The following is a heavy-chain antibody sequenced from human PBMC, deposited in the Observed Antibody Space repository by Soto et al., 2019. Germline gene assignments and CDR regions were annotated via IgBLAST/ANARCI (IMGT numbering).Heavy chain of an antibody. CDR2: INTDGSST. CDR1: GFTFSSFW. Sequence: EVQLVESGGGLVQPGGSLRLSCAVSGFTFSSFWMHWVRQAPGEGLVWVSRINTDGSSTSYADSVKGRFTISRDNAKNTPYVQMTSLRVEDTARYYCAQRGVDTFGLSYWGQGTLVTVSS. CDR3: AQRGVDTFGLSY. J-gene: IGHJ4*02. V-gene: IGHV3-74*01. D-gene: IGHD3-10*01.